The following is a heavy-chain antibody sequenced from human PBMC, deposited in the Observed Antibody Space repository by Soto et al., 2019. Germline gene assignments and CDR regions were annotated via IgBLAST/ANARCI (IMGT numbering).Heavy chain of an antibody. CDR1: RLTFSKYA. Sequence: GGSLRLSCVLSRLTFSKYALNWVRQAPGKGLEWVSSISGSGDTTYYADSVKGRFTISRDNAKNSLYLQMNSLRAEDTAVYYCARGPPGWLQPLDYWGQGTLVTAP. CDR3: ARGPPGWLQPLDY. V-gene: IGHV3-23*01. CDR2: ISGSGDTT. J-gene: IGHJ4*02. D-gene: IGHD5-12*01.